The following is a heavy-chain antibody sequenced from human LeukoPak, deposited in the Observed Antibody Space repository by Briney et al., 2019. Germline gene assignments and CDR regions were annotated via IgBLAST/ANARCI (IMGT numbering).Heavy chain of an antibody. V-gene: IGHV3-23*01. J-gene: IGHJ4*02. D-gene: IGHD5-12*01. CDR1: GFTFSSYA. CDR2: ISGSGGST. CDR3: ARDRTYSGYDH. Sequence: GGSLRLSCAASGFTFSSYAMSWVRQAPGKGLEWVSAISGSGGSTYYADSVRGRFTISRDNAKNSLYLQMNSLRAEDTAVYYCARDRTYSGYDHWGQGTLVTVSS.